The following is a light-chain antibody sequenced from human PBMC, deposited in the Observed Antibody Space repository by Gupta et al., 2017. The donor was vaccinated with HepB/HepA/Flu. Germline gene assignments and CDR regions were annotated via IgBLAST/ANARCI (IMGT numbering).Light chain of an antibody. CDR2: EIS. J-gene: IGLJ1*01. V-gene: IGLV2-8*01. CDR3: STYAGSNICV. Sequence: QSALTQPPSASVSPGRSVTISCTGTSSDVGGYNYVSWYQRRPGKAHKVIIYEISKRPSGVPDRFSGSRSGKTASLTVSELQDDEEAEYCCSTYAGSNICVFGSGTTVTVL. CDR1: SSDVGGYNY.